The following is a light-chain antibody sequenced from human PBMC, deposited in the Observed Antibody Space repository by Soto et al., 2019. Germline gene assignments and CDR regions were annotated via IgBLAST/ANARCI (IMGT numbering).Light chain of an antibody. V-gene: IGLV2-14*01. J-gene: IGLJ1*01. CDR2: EVS. Sequence: QSALTQPSSLSVSPGQSITISFTGTSSDFGVYNYVSWYRQYPGRAPKVLIVEVSNRPSGVSNRFSGSKSGNTASLTISGLQAEDEADYYCSSYTTSATYVFGTGTKVTVL. CDR3: SSYTTSATYV. CDR1: SSDFGVYNY.